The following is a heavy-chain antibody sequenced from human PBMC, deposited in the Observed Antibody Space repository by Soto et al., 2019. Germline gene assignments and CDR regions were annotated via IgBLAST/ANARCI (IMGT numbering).Heavy chain of an antibody. CDR1: GFTFSDHY. D-gene: IGHD5-18*01. CDR3: ARAVDTAMVFDY. J-gene: IGHJ4*02. V-gene: IGHV3-11*01. CDR2: ISDSGKTI. Sequence: GGSLRLSCAASGFTFSDHYMSWIRQTPGKGLEWVSYISDSGKTIYYADSVKGRFTVSRDNAKNSLYLQMNSLRVEDTAVYYCARAVDTAMVFDYWGQGTLVTVSS.